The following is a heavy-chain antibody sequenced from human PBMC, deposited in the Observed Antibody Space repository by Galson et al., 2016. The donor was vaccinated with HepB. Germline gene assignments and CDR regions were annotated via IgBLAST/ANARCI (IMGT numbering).Heavy chain of an antibody. CDR2: INTISYNI. D-gene: IGHD6-19*01. J-gene: IGHJ4*02. Sequence: SLRLSFAASGLTFSNSNMIWVRQAPGKGLEWIAYINTISYNIYYADSVKGRFTISRDNAKNSLYLQMNSLREEDTAIYYCARVRLANFDYWGQGTLVTVSS. CDR3: ARVRLANFDY. V-gene: IGHV3-48*02. CDR1: GLTFSNSN.